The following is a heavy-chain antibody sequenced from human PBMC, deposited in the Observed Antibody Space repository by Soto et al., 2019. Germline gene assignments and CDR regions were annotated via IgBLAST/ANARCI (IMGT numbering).Heavy chain of an antibody. D-gene: IGHD1-26*01. CDR2: IKSKPDGGTQ. CDR3: TTPFFFQAEDGIRATVPVSAFLLNRSSDL. V-gene: IGHV3-15*07. Sequence: PGKGPEWVGRIKSKPDGGTQDYAAPVKGRCTISRDDSKNTLYLQMNSRKTEDTAVYYCTTPFFFQAEDGIRATVPVSAFLLNRSSDL. J-gene: IGHJ2*01.